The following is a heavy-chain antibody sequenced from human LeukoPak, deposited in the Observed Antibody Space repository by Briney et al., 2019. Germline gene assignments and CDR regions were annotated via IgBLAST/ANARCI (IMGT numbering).Heavy chain of an antibody. Sequence: SGGSLRLSCAASGFTFSSYAMSWVRQAPGKGLEWVSVIYSGGRTYYADSVKGRFTISRHNSNNTLYLQMYSLRAEDTAVYYCARAVNNYFDYWGLGTLVTVSS. V-gene: IGHV3-53*04. J-gene: IGHJ4*02. D-gene: IGHD1/OR15-1a*01. CDR2: IYSGGRT. CDR1: GFTFSSYA. CDR3: ARAVNNYFDY.